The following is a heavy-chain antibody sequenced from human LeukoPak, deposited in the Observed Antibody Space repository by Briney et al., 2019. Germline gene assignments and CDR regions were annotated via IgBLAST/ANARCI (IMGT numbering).Heavy chain of an antibody. V-gene: IGHV3-33*06. J-gene: IGHJ1*01. CDR1: GFTFSSYG. CDR2: IWYDGSNK. Sequence: GGSLRLSCAASGFTFSSYGMHWVRQAPGKGLEWVAVIWYDGSNKYYADSVKGRFTISRDNSKNTLYLQMNSLRAEDTAVYYCAKDGQHYSDSSPKALFQHWGQGTLVTVSS. D-gene: IGHD3-22*01. CDR3: AKDGQHYSDSSPKALFQH.